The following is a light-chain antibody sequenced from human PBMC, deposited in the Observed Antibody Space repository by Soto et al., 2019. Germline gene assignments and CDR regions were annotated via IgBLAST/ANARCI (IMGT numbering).Light chain of an antibody. CDR1: QSISSW. J-gene: IGKJ1*01. Sequence: DIQMTQSPSTLSASVGDRVTITCRASQSISSWLDWHQKKPGKATKLLIYDASRLESGVPPRFSGSGSGTEFALPVSSRQPDDFASYYSQQYNSYIVTFGQGPKVEI. V-gene: IGKV1-5*01. CDR3: QQYNSYIVT. CDR2: DAS.